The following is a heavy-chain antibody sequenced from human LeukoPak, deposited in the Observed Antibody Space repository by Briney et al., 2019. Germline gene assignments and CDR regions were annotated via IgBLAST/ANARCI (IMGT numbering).Heavy chain of an antibody. CDR3: ASQGNGGFPGNY. D-gene: IGHD4-23*01. V-gene: IGHV1-3*01. Sequence: ASVKVSCKASGYTFNKYSIHWVRQAPGQTLEWMGLINPVTGNTKYSQNFQGRVTITRDTSATTAYMELSSLRSEDTAIYYCASQGNGGFPGNYWGQGTLVTVSS. CDR2: INPVTGNT. CDR1: GYTFNKYS. J-gene: IGHJ4*02.